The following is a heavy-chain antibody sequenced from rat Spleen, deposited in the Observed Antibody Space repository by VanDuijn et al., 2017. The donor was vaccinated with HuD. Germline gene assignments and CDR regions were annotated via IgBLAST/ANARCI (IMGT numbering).Heavy chain of an antibody. J-gene: IGHJ4*01. D-gene: IGHD1-12*02. CDR2: ISYDGTAT. CDR1: GLSFSNYD. Sequence: EVQLVESGGGSAQPGGSLRLSCAASGLSFSNYDMAWVRQAPTKGLEWVASISYDGTATYYRDSVKGRFTLSRDNAKSTLYLQMDSLRSEDSATYYCATDGYYDGTYYSVYAMDAWGQGASVTVSS. CDR3: ATDGYYDGTYYSVYAMDA. V-gene: IGHV5S23*01.